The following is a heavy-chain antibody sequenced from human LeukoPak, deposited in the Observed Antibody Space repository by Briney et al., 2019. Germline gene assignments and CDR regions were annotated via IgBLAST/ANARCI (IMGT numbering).Heavy chain of an antibody. V-gene: IGHV3-74*01. Sequence: QPGGSLRLSCAASGFTFSSYWMHWVRQAPGKRLVWVSRINSDGSSTSYADSVKGRFTISRDNAKNTLYLQMNSLRAEDTAVYYCASSWYYDFWSGREALYWGQGTLVTVSS. CDR3: ASSWYYDFWSGREALY. CDR1: GFTFSSYW. J-gene: IGHJ4*02. D-gene: IGHD3-3*01. CDR2: INSDGSST.